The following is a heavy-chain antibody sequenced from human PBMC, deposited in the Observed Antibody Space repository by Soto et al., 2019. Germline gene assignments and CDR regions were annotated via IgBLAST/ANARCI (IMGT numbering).Heavy chain of an antibody. D-gene: IGHD6-13*01. Sequence: SVKVSCKASGGTFSSYAISWVRQAPGQGLEWMGGIIPIFGTANYAQKFQGRVTITADKSTSTAYMELSSLRSEDTAVYYCARESIAAAGTVIFDYWGQGTLVTVSS. J-gene: IGHJ4*02. CDR2: IIPIFGTA. CDR3: ARESIAAAGTVIFDY. V-gene: IGHV1-69*06. CDR1: GGTFSSYA.